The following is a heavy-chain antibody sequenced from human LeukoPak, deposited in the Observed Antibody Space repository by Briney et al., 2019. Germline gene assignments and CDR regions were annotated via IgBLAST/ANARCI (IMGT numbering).Heavy chain of an antibody. J-gene: IGHJ5*02. CDR3: ARVYYDFWSGSLRGFDP. CDR1: GFTFSSYW. Sequence: PGGSLRLSCAASGFTFSSYWMSWVRQAPGKGLEWVANIKQDGSEKYYVDSVKGRFTISRDNAKNSLYLQMNSRRAEDTAVYYCARVYYDFWSGSLRGFDPWGQGTLVTVSS. CDR2: IKQDGSEK. D-gene: IGHD3-3*01. V-gene: IGHV3-7*04.